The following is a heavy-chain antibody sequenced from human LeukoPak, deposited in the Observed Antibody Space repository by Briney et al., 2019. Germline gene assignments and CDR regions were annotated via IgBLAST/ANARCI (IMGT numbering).Heavy chain of an antibody. J-gene: IGHJ5*02. V-gene: IGHV4-39*01. CDR1: GGSISSSSYY. D-gene: IGHD3-22*01. Sequence: SETLSLTCTVSGGSISSSSYYWGWIRQPPGKGLEWIGSIYYSGSTYYNPSLKSRVTISVDTSKNQFSLKLSSVTAADTAVYYCARHRAALDSSGYYHKVALSWFDPWGQGTLVTVSS. CDR2: IYYSGST. CDR3: ARHRAALDSSGYYHKVALSWFDP.